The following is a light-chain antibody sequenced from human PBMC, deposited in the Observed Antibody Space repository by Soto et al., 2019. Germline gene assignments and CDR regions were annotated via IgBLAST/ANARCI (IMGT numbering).Light chain of an antibody. CDR3: CSYGGSFYV. CDR1: SSDVGGYNY. CDR2: DVS. V-gene: IGLV2-11*01. J-gene: IGLJ1*01. Sequence: QSVLAQPRSVSGSPGQSVTISRTGTSSDVGGYNYVSWYQQHPGKAPKLMSYDVSERPSGVPDRFSSSKSGNTASLTISGIQAEDEADYYCCSYGGSFYVFGPWTTVTVL.